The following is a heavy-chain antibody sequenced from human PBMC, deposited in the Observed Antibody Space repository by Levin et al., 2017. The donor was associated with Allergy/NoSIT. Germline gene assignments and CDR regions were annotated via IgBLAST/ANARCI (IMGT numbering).Heavy chain of an antibody. CDR1: GFTFSSYA. CDR2: ISGSGGST. J-gene: IGHJ3*02. D-gene: IGHD3-22*01. CDR3: AKVIPYDSSGYYYDNDAFDI. Sequence: GGSLRLSCAASGFTFSSYAMSWVRQAPGKGLEWVSAISGSGGSTYYADSVKGRFTISRDNSKNTLYLQMNSLRAEDTAVYYCAKVIPYDSSGYYYDNDAFDIWGQGTMVTVSS. V-gene: IGHV3-23*01.